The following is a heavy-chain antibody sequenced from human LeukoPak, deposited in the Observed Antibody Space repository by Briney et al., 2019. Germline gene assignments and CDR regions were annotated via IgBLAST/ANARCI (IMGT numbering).Heavy chain of an antibody. CDR1: GGSFSGYY. CDR2: INHSGST. Sequence: LETLSLTCAVYGGSFSGYYWSWIRQPPGKGLEWIGEINHSGSTNYNPSLKSRVTISVDTSKNQFSLKLSSVTAADTAVYYCARVLTGYPLSWFDPWGQGTLVTVSS. CDR3: ARVLTGYPLSWFDP. J-gene: IGHJ5*02. V-gene: IGHV4-34*01. D-gene: IGHD3-9*01.